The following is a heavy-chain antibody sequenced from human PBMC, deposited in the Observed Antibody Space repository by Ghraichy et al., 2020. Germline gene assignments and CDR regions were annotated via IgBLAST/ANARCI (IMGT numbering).Heavy chain of an antibody. J-gene: IGHJ4*02. Sequence: SVKVSCKASGATFSSYAIIWVRQAPGQGLEWMGGIIPIFGTANYAQKFQGRVTITTDASTSTAYMELSSLRSEDTAVYYCARARGILTGYQGGYYFDYWGQGTLVTVSS. CDR3: ARARGILTGYQGGYYFDY. CDR2: IIPIFGTA. CDR1: GATFSSYA. D-gene: IGHD3-9*01. V-gene: IGHV1-69*05.